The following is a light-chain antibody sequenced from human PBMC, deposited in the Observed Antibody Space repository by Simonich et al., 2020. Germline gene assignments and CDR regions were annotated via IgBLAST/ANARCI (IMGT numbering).Light chain of an antibody. CDR2: EDN. Sequence: NFMLTQPHSVSESPGTTVTISCTRSSGRSASNYVQWYQQRPGSAPTTVLYEDNQRPSGVPDRCSGSIDSSANSASLTISGLKTEDEADYYCQSYDSSGWVFGGGTKLTVL. V-gene: IGLV6-57*03. J-gene: IGLJ3*02. CDR3: QSYDSSGWV. CDR1: SGRSASNY.